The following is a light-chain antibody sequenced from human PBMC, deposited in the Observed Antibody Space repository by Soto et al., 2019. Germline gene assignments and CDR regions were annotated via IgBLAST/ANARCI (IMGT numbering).Light chain of an antibody. J-gene: IGLJ1*01. V-gene: IGLV2-11*01. CDR2: DVD. Sequence: QSVLTQPRSVSGSPGQLVTISCTGTSSDVGGYNYVSWYQHHPGKAPKLMIYDVDKRPSGVPGRFSGSKSGNTASLTISGLQAEDEADYYCCSYAGSYPFVFGTGTKVTVL. CDR3: CSYAGSYPFV. CDR1: SSDVGGYNY.